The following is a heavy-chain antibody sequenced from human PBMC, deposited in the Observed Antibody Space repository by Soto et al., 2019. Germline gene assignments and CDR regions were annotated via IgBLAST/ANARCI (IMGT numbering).Heavy chain of an antibody. D-gene: IGHD3-10*01. J-gene: IGHJ6*02. Sequence: QVQLQESGPGLVKPSETLSLTCTVSGGSIDGRNCAWIRQPPGKGLEWLGYVYYDGGSSYNPSVERRRTLSMDTSKSQFSLQLRSVTAADTAVYYCVRQGIGNLHGLVDVWGRGTTVTVSS. CDR1: GGSIDGRN. CDR2: VYYDGGS. CDR3: VRQGIGNLHGLVDV. V-gene: IGHV4-59*08.